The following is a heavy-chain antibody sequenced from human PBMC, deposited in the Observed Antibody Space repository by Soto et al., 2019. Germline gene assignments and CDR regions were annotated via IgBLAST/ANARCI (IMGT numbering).Heavy chain of an antibody. CDR1: GFTFSSYS. CDR3: ASLGVAVTNDAFDI. D-gene: IGHD4-17*01. V-gene: IGHV3-21*01. CDR2: ISSSSSYI. J-gene: IGHJ3*02. Sequence: EVQLVESGGGLVKPGGSLRLSCAASGFTFSSYSMNWVRQAPGKGLEWVSSISSSSSYIYYADSVKGRFTISRDNAKNSPYLQMNSLRAEDTAVYYCASLGVAVTNDAFDIWGQGTMVTVSS.